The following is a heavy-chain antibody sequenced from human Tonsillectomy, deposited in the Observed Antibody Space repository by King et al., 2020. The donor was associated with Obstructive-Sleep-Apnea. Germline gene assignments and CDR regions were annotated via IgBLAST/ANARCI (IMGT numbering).Heavy chain of an antibody. V-gene: IGHV1-18*01. CDR1: GYTFISHG. J-gene: IGHJ4*02. Sequence: QLVQSGAEVKKPGASVKVSCKASGYTFISHGIRWVRQAPGQGLEWMGWISTYNGNTKYAQKLQGRVTMTTDTSTSTAYMELRSLRYDDTAVYYCARSQWFGESDYWAQGTLVTVSS. CDR2: ISTYNGNT. CDR3: ARSQWFGESDY. D-gene: IGHD3-10*01.